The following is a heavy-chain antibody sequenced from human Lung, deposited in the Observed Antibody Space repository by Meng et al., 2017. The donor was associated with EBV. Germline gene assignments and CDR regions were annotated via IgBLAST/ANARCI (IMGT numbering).Heavy chain of an antibody. Sequence: GHALVKPSGPLPVTWGISGGSILCSNWRSWVRQPAGKGLGWIGKIYHRGSNNYNPSLKRRLTISVDKSKNQFSLKLSSVTAADTAVYYCARRDILTGQIDYWGQGTLVTVSS. J-gene: IGHJ4*02. CDR2: IYHRGSN. V-gene: IGHV4-4*02. CDR1: GGSILCSNW. D-gene: IGHD3-9*01. CDR3: ARRDILTGQIDY.